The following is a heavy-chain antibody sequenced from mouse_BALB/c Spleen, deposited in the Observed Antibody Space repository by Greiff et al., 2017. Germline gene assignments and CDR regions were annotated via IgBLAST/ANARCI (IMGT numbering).Heavy chain of an antibody. J-gene: IGHJ3*01. CDR1: GFTFSSYA. CDR2: ISSGGST. Sequence: EVMLVESGGGLVKPGGSLKLSCAASGFTFSSYAMSWVRQTPEKRLEWVASISSGGSTYYPDSVKGRFTISRDNARNILYLQMSSLRSEDTAMYYCARGARTTFAYWGQGTLVTVSA. CDR3: ARGARTTFAY. V-gene: IGHV5-6-5*01. D-gene: IGHD2-12*01.